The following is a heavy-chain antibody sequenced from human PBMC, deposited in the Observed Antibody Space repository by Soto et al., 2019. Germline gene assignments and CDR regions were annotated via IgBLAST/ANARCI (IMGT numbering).Heavy chain of an antibody. CDR1: GGSISSGGTGSY. CDR3: ASGHDAYKVRY. Sequence: QVQLQESGPGLVKPSQTLSLTCTVSGGSISSGGTGSYWTWIRQLPGKGLEWIGYIYYTGNTYYPXSXKXSPTISIDTSENQFSLKLTSVTAADTAVYFCASGHDAYKVRYWGQGTLVTVSS. J-gene: IGHJ4*02. D-gene: IGHD1-1*01. V-gene: IGHV4-31*03. CDR2: IYYTGNT.